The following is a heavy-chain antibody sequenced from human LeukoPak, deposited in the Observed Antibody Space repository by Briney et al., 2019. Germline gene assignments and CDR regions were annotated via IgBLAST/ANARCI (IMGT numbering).Heavy chain of an antibody. CDR3: AQQVGYCSSGNCYFTY. CDR1: GFTFSSYG. Sequence: GGSLRLSCAASGFTFSSYGMHWVRQAPGKGLEWVAVISYDGSNKYYADSVKGRFTISRDNSKNTLYLQMNSLRAEDAAVYYCAQQVGYCSSGNCYFTYWGQGTLVTVSS. CDR2: ISYDGSNK. D-gene: IGHD2-15*01. J-gene: IGHJ1*01. V-gene: IGHV3-30*03.